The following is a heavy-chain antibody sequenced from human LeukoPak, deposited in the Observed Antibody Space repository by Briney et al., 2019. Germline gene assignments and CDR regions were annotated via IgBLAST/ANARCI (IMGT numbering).Heavy chain of an antibody. Sequence: ASVKVSCKASGHTFTGYYMHWVRQAPGQGLEWMGWINPNSGGTNYAQKSQGRVTMTRDTSISTAYMELSRLRSDDTAVYYCARSIAAAGTGGPGDYWGQGTLVTVSS. CDR3: ARSIAAAGTGGPGDY. V-gene: IGHV1-2*02. CDR2: INPNSGGT. J-gene: IGHJ4*02. CDR1: GHTFTGYY. D-gene: IGHD6-13*01.